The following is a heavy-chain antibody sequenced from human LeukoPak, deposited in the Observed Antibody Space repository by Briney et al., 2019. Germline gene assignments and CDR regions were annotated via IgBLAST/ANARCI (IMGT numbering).Heavy chain of an antibody. CDR3: GGGGLARDPVDY. Sequence: ASVKVSCKASGYIFTSYFMHWVRQAPGQGLEWMGIINPSGGSTSYAQKFQGRVTMTRDTSTSTVYMELSSLSSEDTAVYYCGGGGLARDPVDYWGQGTLVTVSS. CDR1: GYIFTSYF. CDR2: INPSGGST. J-gene: IGHJ4*02. D-gene: IGHD5-12*01. V-gene: IGHV1-46*01.